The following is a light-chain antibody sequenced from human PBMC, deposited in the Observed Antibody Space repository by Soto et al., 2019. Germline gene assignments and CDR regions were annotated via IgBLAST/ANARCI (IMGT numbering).Light chain of an antibody. CDR2: GNS. CDR1: SSNIGAGYD. V-gene: IGLV1-40*01. CDR3: QSYDSSRSGVV. J-gene: IGLJ2*01. Sequence: QSVLTQPPSVSGAPGQTVTISCTGSSSNIGAGYDVHWYRQLPGTAPKLLIYGNSDRPSGVPDRFSGSKSGTSASLAITGLQAEDEADYYCQSYDSSRSGVVFGGGTKLTVL.